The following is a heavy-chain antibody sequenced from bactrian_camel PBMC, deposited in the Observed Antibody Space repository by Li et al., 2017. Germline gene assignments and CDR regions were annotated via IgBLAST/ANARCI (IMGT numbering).Heavy chain of an antibody. CDR1: GFTFTNYW. J-gene: IGHJ4*01. CDR2: IVSGGGST. D-gene: IGHD4*01. V-gene: IGHV3S1*01. Sequence: HVQLVESGGGLVQPGGSLTLHCAASGFTFTNYWMYWVRQAPGKGLEWVSGIVSGGGSTYYAETMKGRFTISRDNAKSTLYLQMNSLKPEDSGMYYCGGDYISCTVRTQGGARPATAYSFSGQGTQVTVS.